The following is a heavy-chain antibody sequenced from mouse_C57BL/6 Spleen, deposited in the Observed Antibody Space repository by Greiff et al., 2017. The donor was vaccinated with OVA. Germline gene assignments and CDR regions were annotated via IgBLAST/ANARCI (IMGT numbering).Heavy chain of an antibody. CDR3: ASITTDAMDY. Sequence: VQLVESGPGLVQPSQSLSITCTVSGFSLTSYGVHWVRQSPGKGLEWLGVIWSGGSTDYNAAFISRLSISKDNSKSQVFFKMNSLQADDTAIYYCASITTDAMDYWGQGTSVTVSS. D-gene: IGHD1-1*01. CDR2: IWSGGST. V-gene: IGHV2-2*01. CDR1: GFSLTSYG. J-gene: IGHJ4*01.